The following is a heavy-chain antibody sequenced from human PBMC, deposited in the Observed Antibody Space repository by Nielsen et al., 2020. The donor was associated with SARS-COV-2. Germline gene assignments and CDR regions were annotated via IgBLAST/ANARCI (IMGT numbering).Heavy chain of an antibody. D-gene: IGHD3-3*01. V-gene: IGHV4-39*01. Sequence: GSLRLSCTVSGGSISSSSYYWGWICQPPGKGLEWIGSIYYSGSTYYNPSLKSRVTISVDTSKNQFSLKLSSVTAADTAVYYCARHGTRGYYDFWSGYYQPFDYWGQGTLVTVSS. J-gene: IGHJ4*02. CDR2: IYYSGST. CDR3: ARHGTRGYYDFWSGYYQPFDY. CDR1: GGSISSSSYY.